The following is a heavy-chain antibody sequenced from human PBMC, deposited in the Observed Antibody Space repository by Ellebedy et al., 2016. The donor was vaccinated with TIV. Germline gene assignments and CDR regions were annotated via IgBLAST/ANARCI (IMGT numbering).Heavy chain of an antibody. J-gene: IGHJ6*02. CDR2: IYYSGST. CDR3: ARSEGGGSNYYYGMDV. CDR1: GGSISSYY. V-gene: IGHV4-59*01. D-gene: IGHD1-26*01. Sequence: SETLSLXCTVSGGSISSYYWSWIRQPPGKGLEWIGYIYYSGSTNYNPSLKSRVTISVDTSKNQFSLKLSSVTAANTAVYYWARSEGGGSNYYYGMDVWGQGTTVTVSS.